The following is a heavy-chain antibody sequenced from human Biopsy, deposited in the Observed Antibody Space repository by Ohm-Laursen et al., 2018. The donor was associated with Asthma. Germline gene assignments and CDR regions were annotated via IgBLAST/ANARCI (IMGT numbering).Heavy chain of an antibody. CDR3: GRDMGGFGSGWFPVEF. Sequence: SLSLSCAASGFTFDDYGMSWVRQAPGKGLDWVSGINWNGGSTGYADSVKGRFTISRDNAKNSLYLQMNSLRAEDTALYHCGRDMGGFGSGWFPVEFWGQGTLVTVSS. CDR2: INWNGGST. J-gene: IGHJ4*02. V-gene: IGHV3-20*01. D-gene: IGHD6-19*01. CDR1: GFTFDDYG.